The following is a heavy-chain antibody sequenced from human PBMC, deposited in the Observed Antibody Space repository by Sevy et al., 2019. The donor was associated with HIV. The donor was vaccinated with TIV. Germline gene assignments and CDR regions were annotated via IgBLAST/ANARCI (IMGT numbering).Heavy chain of an antibody. Sequence: GGSLRLSCAASGVTFSNYWMTWVRQGPGKGLEWVANINKDGSQKYYVDSVKGRFTISKDNADNSLYLQMNGLRAEDTAVYDGAGGRHIDVWGKGITVTVSS. J-gene: IGHJ6*04. CDR1: GVTFSNYW. CDR2: INKDGSQK. V-gene: IGHV3-7*03. CDR3: AGGRHIDV.